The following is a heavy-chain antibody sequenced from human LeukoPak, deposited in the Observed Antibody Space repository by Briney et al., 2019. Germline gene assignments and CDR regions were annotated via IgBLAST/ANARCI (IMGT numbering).Heavy chain of an antibody. D-gene: IGHD6-19*01. J-gene: IGHJ5*02. Sequence: SETLSLTCTVPGGSISSYYWSWIRQPPGKGLEWIGPIYVTGSTNLNPALQSRVTMSVDTSKNQFSLKLTSVTAADTAVYYCARDRQWLVDHWGQGTLVTVSS. CDR2: IYVTGST. V-gene: IGHV4-4*07. CDR1: GGSISSYY. CDR3: ARDRQWLVDH.